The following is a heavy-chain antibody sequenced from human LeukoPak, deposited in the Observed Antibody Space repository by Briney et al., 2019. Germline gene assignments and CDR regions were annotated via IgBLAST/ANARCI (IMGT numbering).Heavy chain of an antibody. Sequence: PSETLSLTCTVSGGSISSYYWSWIRQPPGKGLEWIGYIYYSGRTDYNPSLKSRVTISVDTSKNQFSLKLNSVTAADTAVYYCARGNGYDLWGFDYWGQGTLVTVSS. CDR3: ARGNGYDLWGFDY. CDR2: IYYSGRT. CDR1: GGSISSYY. V-gene: IGHV4-59*01. D-gene: IGHD5-12*01. J-gene: IGHJ4*02.